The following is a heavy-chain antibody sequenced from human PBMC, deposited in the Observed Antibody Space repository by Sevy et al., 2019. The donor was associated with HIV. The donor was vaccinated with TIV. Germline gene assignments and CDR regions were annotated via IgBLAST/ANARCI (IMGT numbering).Heavy chain of an antibody. CDR3: ARPLSQYSSSWSYYYYYYGMDV. Sequence: GGSLRLSCAASGFTFSSYWMSWVRQAPGKGLEWVANIKQDGSEKYYVDSVKGRFTISRDNAKNSLYLQMNSLRAEDTAVYYCARPLSQYSSSWSYYYYYYGMDVWGQGTTVTVSS. CDR1: GFTFSSYW. D-gene: IGHD6-13*01. CDR2: IKQDGSEK. V-gene: IGHV3-7*01. J-gene: IGHJ6*02.